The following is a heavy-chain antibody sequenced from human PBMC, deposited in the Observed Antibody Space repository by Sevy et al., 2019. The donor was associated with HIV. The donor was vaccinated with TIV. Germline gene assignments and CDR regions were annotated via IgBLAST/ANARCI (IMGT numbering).Heavy chain of an antibody. V-gene: IGHV1-46*01. Sequence: ASVKVSCKASGYTFTSYYMHWVRQAPGQGLEWMGIINPSGGSTSYAQKFQGRVTMTRDTSTSTVYMELSSLRSEDTAVYYCARGFPIADYYGSGSYVGDWFEPRGPGNPGHRLL. J-gene: IGHJ5*02. CDR1: GYTFTSYY. CDR3: ARGFPIADYYGSGSYVGDWFEP. D-gene: IGHD3-10*01. CDR2: INPSGGST.